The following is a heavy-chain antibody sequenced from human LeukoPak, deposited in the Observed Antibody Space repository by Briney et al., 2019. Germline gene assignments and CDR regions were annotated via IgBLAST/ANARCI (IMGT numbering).Heavy chain of an antibody. CDR1: GGTFSSYA. V-gene: IGHV1-69*06. D-gene: IGHD3-9*01. J-gene: IGHJ3*02. CDR3: AGVLRYFDWLLSDAFDI. Sequence: GASVKVSCKASGGTFSSYAINWVRQAPGQGLEWMGGIIPIFGTANYAQKFQGRVTITVDKSTSTAYMELSSLRSEDTAVYYCAGVLRYFDWLLSDAFDIWGQGTMVTVSS. CDR2: IIPIFGTA.